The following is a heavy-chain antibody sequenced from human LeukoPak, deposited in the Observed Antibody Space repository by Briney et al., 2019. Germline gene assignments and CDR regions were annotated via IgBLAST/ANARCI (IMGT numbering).Heavy chain of an antibody. Sequence: SETLSLTCAVYGGSFSGYYWSWNRQPPGKGLEWIGEINHSGSTNYNPSLKSRVTISVDTSKNQFSLKLNSVTAADTAVYYCAREYFSANYFFYYMDVWGTGTTVTVS. J-gene: IGHJ6*03. CDR1: GGSFSGYY. V-gene: IGHV4-34*01. CDR3: AREYFSANYFFYYMDV. CDR2: INHSGST. D-gene: IGHD3-3*01.